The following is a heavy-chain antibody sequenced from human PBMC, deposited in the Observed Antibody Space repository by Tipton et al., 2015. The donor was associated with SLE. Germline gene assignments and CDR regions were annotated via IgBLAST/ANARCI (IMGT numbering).Heavy chain of an antibody. J-gene: IGHJ4*02. CDR1: GFSFNNYA. V-gene: IGHV3-33*08. Sequence: RSLRLSCAASGFSFNNYAMHWVRQAPGKGLEWVAVLWFDGSKTYYADSAKGRFTISRDISKNTLYLQMNSLRDEDTAVYYCASLRGDMGFDYWGQGTLVTVSS. D-gene: IGHD2-15*01. CDR2: LWFDGSKT. CDR3: ASLRGDMGFDY.